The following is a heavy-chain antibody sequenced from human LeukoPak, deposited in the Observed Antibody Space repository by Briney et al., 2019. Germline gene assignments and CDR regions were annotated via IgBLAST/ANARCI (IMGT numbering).Heavy chain of an antibody. CDR3: ARGTTAMYDY. D-gene: IGHD5-18*01. J-gene: IGHJ4*02. V-gene: IGHV1-69*04. CDR1: GGTFSSYA. Sequence: SVKVSCKASGGTFSSYAISWVRQAPGQGLEWMGRIIPIFGIANYAQKFQGRVTITADKSTSTAYMELSSLRSEDTAVYYCARGTTAMYDYWGQGTLVTVSS. CDR2: IIPIFGIA.